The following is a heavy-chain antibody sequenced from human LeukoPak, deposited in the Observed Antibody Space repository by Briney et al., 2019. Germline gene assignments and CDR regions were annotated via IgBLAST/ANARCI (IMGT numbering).Heavy chain of an antibody. CDR3: ARVRYSDVLTGYYGDGYFDY. V-gene: IGHV4-59*01. Sequence: SETLSLTCTVSGGSISSNYSSWIRQPPGKGLEWIGYIYYTRSTHYNPSLESRVTISVDTSKNQFSLKLSSVTDADTAVYYCARVRYSDVLTGYYGDGYFDYWGQGTLVTVSS. D-gene: IGHD3-9*01. CDR2: IYYTRST. J-gene: IGHJ4*02. CDR1: GGSISSNY.